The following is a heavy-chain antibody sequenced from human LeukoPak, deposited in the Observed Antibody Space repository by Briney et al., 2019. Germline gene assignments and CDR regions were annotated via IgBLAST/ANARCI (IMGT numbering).Heavy chain of an antibody. CDR2: IYYSGST. CDR3: ARDGLGSAFDI. CDR1: GGSISSYY. Sequence: SETLSLTCTVSGGSISSYYWSWIRQPPGKGLEWIGYIYYSGSTNYNPSLKSRVTISVDTPKNQFSLKLSSVTAADTAVYYCARDGLGSAFDIWGQGTMVTVSS. V-gene: IGHV4-59*01. J-gene: IGHJ3*02. D-gene: IGHD1-26*01.